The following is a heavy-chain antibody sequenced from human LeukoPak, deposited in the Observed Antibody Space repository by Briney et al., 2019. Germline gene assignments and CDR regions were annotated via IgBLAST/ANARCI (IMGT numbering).Heavy chain of an antibody. CDR2: IYSDGTT. V-gene: IGHV3-53*01. Sequence: ETLSLTCAVSGGSISSRNWWGWVRQAPGKGLEWLSVIYSDGTTYYADSVRGRFTISSDNSKNTVYLQMNSLRAEDTAVYYCARERQGIWGQGTMVTVSS. J-gene: IGHJ3*02. CDR3: ARERQGI. CDR1: GGSISSRNW.